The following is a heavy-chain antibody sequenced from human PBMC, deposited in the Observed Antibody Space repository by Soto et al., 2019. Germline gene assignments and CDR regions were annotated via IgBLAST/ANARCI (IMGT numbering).Heavy chain of an antibody. J-gene: IGHJ3*02. CDR1: GFTFSNAW. Sequence: GGSLRLSCAASGFTFSNAWMNWVRQAPGKGLEWVGRIKSKTDGGTTDYAAPVKGRFTISRDDSNNTLYLQMNSLKTEDTAVYYCTTLRITMVRGKDLYDAFDIWGQGTMVTVSS. CDR3: TTLRITMVRGKDLYDAFDI. D-gene: IGHD3-10*01. V-gene: IGHV3-15*07. CDR2: IKSKTDGGTT.